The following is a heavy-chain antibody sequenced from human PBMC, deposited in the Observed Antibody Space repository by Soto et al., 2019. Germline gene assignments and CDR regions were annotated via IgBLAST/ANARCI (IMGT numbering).Heavy chain of an antibody. CDR1: GGTLSDYA. CDR3: ARGPSYGDYGLDAFDI. CDR2: IIPMFGAA. J-gene: IGHJ3*02. V-gene: IGHV1-69*06. Sequence: SVKVSCKASGGTLSDYAISWVRQAPGQGLEWMGGIIPMFGAANYAQKFQGRVTITADKSTSTAYMELSSLGSEDTAVYYCARGPSYGDYGLDAFDIWGQGTMVTVSS. D-gene: IGHD4-17*01.